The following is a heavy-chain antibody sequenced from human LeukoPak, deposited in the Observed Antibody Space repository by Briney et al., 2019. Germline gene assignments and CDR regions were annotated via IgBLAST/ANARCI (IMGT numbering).Heavy chain of an antibody. D-gene: IGHD3-3*01. J-gene: IGHJ4*02. CDR3: ATSYYDFWSGSN. Sequence: GGSLRLSCAASGFTFSSYAMHWVRQAQGKGLEWVAVISYDGSNKYYADSVKGRFTISRDNSKNTLYLQMNSLRAEDTAVYYCATSYYDFWSGSNWGQGTLVTVSS. CDR2: ISYDGSNK. CDR1: GFTFSSYA. V-gene: IGHV3-30-3*01.